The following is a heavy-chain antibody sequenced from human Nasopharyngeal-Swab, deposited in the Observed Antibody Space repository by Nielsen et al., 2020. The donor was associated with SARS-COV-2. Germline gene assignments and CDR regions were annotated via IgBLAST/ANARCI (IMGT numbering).Heavy chain of an antibody. V-gene: IGHV3-7*01. D-gene: IGHD3-10*01. CDR3: ARDVWITMVRGVIDY. Sequence: GGSLRLSCAASGFTFSSYWMSWVRQAPGKGLEWVANIKQDGSEKYYVDSVKGRFTISRDNAKNSLYLQMNSLRAEDTAVYYCARDVWITMVRGVIDYWGQGTLVIVSS. CDR2: IKQDGSEK. J-gene: IGHJ4*02. CDR1: GFTFSSYW.